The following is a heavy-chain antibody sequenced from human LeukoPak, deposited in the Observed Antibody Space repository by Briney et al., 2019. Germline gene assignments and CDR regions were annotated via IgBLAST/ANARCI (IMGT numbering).Heavy chain of an antibody. CDR1: GGFISSYY. Sequence: TSETLSLTCTVSGGFISSYYWSWIRQPPGKGLEWIGYIYYSGSTNYNPSLKSRVTISVDTSKNQFSLKLTSVTAADTAVYYCARHNVDTAIFDYWGQGTLVTVSS. CDR3: ARHNVDTAIFDY. V-gene: IGHV4-59*08. D-gene: IGHD5-18*01. J-gene: IGHJ4*02. CDR2: IYYSGST.